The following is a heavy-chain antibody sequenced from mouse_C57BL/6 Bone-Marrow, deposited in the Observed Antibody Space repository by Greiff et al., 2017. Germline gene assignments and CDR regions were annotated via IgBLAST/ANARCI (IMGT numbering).Heavy chain of an antibody. CDR1: GFNIQNTY. J-gene: IGHJ3*01. D-gene: IGHD2-5*01. CDR2: IDPANGNT. CDR3: ARSYYSIFAY. V-gene: IGHV14-3*01. Sequence: VQLQQSVAELVRPGASVKLSCTASGFNIQNTYMHWVKQRPEQGLEWIGRIDPANGNTKYAPKFQGKATITADTSSNTAYLQLSSLTSEDTAIYYCARSYYSIFAYWGQGTLVTVSA.